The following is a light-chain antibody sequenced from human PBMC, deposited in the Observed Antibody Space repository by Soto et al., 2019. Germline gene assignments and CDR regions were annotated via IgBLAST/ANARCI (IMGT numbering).Light chain of an antibody. V-gene: IGKV3-20*01. CDR2: GAS. J-gene: IGKJ1*01. Sequence: NLLTQSPDTLSLSPGDRATVSCRASQTVGASYVAWYQHRPGQAPKFLMYGASTRATGIPDRFSGSGSGTEFTLTIDSLEPEDFGLYYCQQYGRSPWTFGQGTRVEI. CDR1: QTVGASY. CDR3: QQYGRSPWT.